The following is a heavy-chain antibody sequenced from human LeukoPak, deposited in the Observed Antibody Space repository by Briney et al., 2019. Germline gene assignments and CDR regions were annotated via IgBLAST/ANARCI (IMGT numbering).Heavy chain of an antibody. V-gene: IGHV3-30*04. D-gene: IGHD6-13*01. CDR2: ISYDGSNK. CDR1: GFTFSSYA. J-gene: IGHJ3*02. CDR3: ARPRGSWYAFDI. Sequence: GGSLRLSCAASGFTFSSYAMHWVRQAPGKGLEWVAVISYDGSNKYYADSVKGRFTISRDNAKNSLYLQMNSLRAEDTSVYYCARPRGSWYAFDIWGQGTMVTVSS.